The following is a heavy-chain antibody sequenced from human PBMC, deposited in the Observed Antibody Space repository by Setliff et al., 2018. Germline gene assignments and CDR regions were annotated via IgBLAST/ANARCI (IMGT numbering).Heavy chain of an antibody. J-gene: IGHJ6*03. V-gene: IGHV1-2*02. CDR1: GYTFSAYY. Sequence: AASVKVSCKASGYTFSAYYIHWVRQAPGQGLEWMGWINPHSGGTNFPQTFQGRVTMTRDTSITTAYMELTRLRSDDTAVYFCARDGHAYSTYFYMDVWGKGTTVTVSS. CDR3: ARDGHAYSTYFYMDV. CDR2: INPHSGGT. D-gene: IGHD4-4*01.